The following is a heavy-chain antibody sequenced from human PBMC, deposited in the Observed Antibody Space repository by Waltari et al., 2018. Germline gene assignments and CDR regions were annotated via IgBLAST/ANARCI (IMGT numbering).Heavy chain of an antibody. D-gene: IGHD3-9*01. CDR3: ARGDDILSGYSFDY. V-gene: IGHV1-69*13. J-gene: IGHJ4*02. CDR2: NIPIYGTE. CDR1: GGTFRSYA. Sequence: QVQLVQSGAEVKKPGSSVKVSCKASGGTFRSYAISWVRQAPGQGLEWMGRNIPIYGTESDAQKFQGRVTITADKSTSTAYMELSSLSSEETAVYYCARGDDILSGYSFDYWGQGTLVTVSS.